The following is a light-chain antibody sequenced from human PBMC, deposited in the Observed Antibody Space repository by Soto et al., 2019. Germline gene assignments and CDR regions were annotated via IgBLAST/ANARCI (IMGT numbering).Light chain of an antibody. V-gene: IGLV2-14*03. J-gene: IGLJ1*01. Sequence: QSALTQPASVSGSPGQSITISCTGTSSDVGAYTFVSWYQQHPDKVPKLMIFDVSSRPSGVSDRFSGSKSGNTASLTISGLQPEDEGDYYCSSYTSSSTHVFGSGTKVTVL. CDR1: SSDVGAYTF. CDR2: DVS. CDR3: SSYTSSSTHV.